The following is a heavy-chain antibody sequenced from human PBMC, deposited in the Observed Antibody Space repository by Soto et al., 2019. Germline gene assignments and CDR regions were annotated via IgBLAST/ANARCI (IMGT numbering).Heavy chain of an antibody. CDR1: KLTVGSSY. J-gene: IGHJ4*02. Sequence: EVQLVETGGGLIQPGGSLRLSCAASKLTVGSSYMTWVRQAPGKGLEWVSVIYSGGLTYYADSMKGRFTISRDTSKNTLYLQMNTLRADDTAVYYCASSAGFCSGGSCYDYWGQGTLVTVSS. CDR2: IYSGGLT. D-gene: IGHD2-15*01. CDR3: ASSAGFCSGGSCYDY. V-gene: IGHV3-53*02.